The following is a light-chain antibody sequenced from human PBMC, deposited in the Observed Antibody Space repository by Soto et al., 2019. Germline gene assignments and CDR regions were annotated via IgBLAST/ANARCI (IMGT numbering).Light chain of an antibody. CDR3: QQYDSTPRT. CDR1: QSISSY. Sequence: EIVMTQSPCTLSVSAGDRATLSCRASQSISSYLTWYQQKPGQAPKLLIYGASTMTTGIPARFSGSGSGTEFTLTISSLQSEDFAIYYCQQYDSTPRTFGQGTKVDIK. CDR2: GAS. V-gene: IGKV3-15*01. J-gene: IGKJ1*01.